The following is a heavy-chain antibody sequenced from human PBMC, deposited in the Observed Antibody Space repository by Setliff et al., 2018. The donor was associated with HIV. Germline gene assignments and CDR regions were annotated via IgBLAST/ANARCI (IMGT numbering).Heavy chain of an antibody. D-gene: IGHD3-9*01. CDR2: ISSGGNYI. Sequence: RLSCAASGFTFSNYNMNWVRQAPGKGLEWVSSISSGGNYIYYRDSMKGRFTISRDNARNSLFLQMNGLRAEDTAVYYCARDPGMQLRYAFDFWGQGTPVT. J-gene: IGHJ4*02. CDR3: ARDPGMQLRYAFDF. V-gene: IGHV3-21*01. CDR1: GFTFSNYN.